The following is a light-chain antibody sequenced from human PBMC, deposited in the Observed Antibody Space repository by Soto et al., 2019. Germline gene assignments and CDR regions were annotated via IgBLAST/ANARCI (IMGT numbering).Light chain of an antibody. V-gene: IGKV3-15*01. CDR1: QSVGSA. J-gene: IGKJ4*01. Sequence: EIVLTQSPATLSVSPGETATLSCRASQSVGSAVAWYQHRPGQAPRLLIVAASIRATGVPGRFSGGGSGTEFTLTISGLQSEDFAVYYCQHYINWPPFTFGGGTTVDIK. CDR2: AAS. CDR3: QHYINWPPFT.